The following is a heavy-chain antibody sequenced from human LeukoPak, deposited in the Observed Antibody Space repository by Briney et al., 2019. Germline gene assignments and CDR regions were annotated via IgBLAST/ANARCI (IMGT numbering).Heavy chain of an antibody. CDR3: ARDQRYCSSSSCPWEPFDY. Sequence: GGSLRLSCAASGFTFNSYSMNWVRQAPGKGLELVANIKQDGSEKYYVDSVKGRFTISRDNAKNSLYLQMNSLRAEDTAVYYCARDQRYCSSSSCPWEPFDYWGQGTLVTVSS. J-gene: IGHJ4*02. CDR1: GFTFNSYS. D-gene: IGHD2-2*01. CDR2: IKQDGSEK. V-gene: IGHV3-7*05.